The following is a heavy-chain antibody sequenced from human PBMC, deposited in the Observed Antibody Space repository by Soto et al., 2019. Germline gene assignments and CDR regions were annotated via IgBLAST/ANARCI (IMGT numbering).Heavy chain of an antibody. CDR3: ARGGSYYYYYYMDV. CDR1: GFTFSSYS. D-gene: IGHD1-26*01. CDR2: ISSSSSYI. Sequence: EVQLVESGGGLVKPGGSLRLSCAASGFTFSSYSMNWVRQAPGKGLEWVSSISSSSSYIYYADSVKGRFTISRDNAKNSLYLQMNSLRAEDTAVYYCARGGSYYYYYYMDVWGKGTTVTVSS. V-gene: IGHV3-21*01. J-gene: IGHJ6*03.